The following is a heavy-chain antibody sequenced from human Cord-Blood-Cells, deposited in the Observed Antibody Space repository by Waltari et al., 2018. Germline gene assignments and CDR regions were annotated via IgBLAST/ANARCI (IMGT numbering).Heavy chain of an antibody. CDR1: GFTFGAYA. Sequence: EVQLVESGGGLVQPGRSLRLSCTASGFTFGAYATSWVRRAPGTGLEWVGFIRSKAYGGTTEYAASVKGRFTISRDDSKSIAYLQMNSLKTEDTAVYYCTRDFSYYYDSSGYYYFDYWGQGTLVTVSS. J-gene: IGHJ4*02. V-gene: IGHV3-49*04. CDR2: IRSKAYGGTT. D-gene: IGHD3-22*01. CDR3: TRDFSYYYDSSGYYYFDY.